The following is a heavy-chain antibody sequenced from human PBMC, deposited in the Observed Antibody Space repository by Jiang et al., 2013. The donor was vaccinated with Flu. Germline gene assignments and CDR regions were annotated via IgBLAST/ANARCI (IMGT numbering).Heavy chain of an antibody. CDR2: IYHSGST. D-gene: IGHD2-8*01. V-gene: IGHV4-4*02. J-gene: IGHJ4*02. CDR1: GGSISSSNW. Sequence: PGLVKPSGTLSLTCAVSGGSISSSNWWSWVRQPPGKGLEWIGEIYHSGSTNYNPSLKSRVTISVDTSKNQFSLKLSSVTAADTAVYYCARTLGMLYPFDYWGQGTLVTVSS. CDR3: ARTLGMLYPFDY.